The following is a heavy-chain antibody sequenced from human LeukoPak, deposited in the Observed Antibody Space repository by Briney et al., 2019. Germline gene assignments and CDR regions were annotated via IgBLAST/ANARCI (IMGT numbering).Heavy chain of an antibody. Sequence: GGSLRLSCAASGFTFSSYSMNWVRQAPGKGLEWVSYISSSGSTIYYADSVKGRFTISRDNAKNSLYLQMNSLRAEDTAVYYCARDHSTFNWFDPWGQGTLVTVSS. V-gene: IGHV3-48*04. J-gene: IGHJ5*02. D-gene: IGHD2-2*01. CDR1: GFTFSSYS. CDR3: ARDHSTFNWFDP. CDR2: ISSSGSTI.